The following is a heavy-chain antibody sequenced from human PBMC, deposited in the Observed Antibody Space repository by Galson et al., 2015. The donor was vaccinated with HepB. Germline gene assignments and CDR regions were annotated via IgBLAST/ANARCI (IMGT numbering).Heavy chain of an antibody. J-gene: IGHJ4*02. CDR2: INPSGGST. CDR1: GYTFTSYC. V-gene: IGHV1-46*03. CDR3: ARDGIAAAGTFDY. D-gene: IGHD6-13*01. Sequence: SVKVSCKASGYTFTSYCMHWVRQAPGQGLEWMGIINPSGGSTSYAQKFQGRVTMTRDKSTSTVYMGLISLRTEDTAVYYCARDGIAAAGTFDYWGQGTLVTVSS.